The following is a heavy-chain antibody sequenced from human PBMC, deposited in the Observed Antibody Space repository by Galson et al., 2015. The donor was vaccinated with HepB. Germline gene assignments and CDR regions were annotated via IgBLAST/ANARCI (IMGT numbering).Heavy chain of an antibody. CDR1: GFTFSSYV. D-gene: IGHD1-26*01. J-gene: IGHJ4*02. CDR3: AKPLYSGNFGTDY. Sequence: SLRLSCAASGFTFSSYVMNWVRQAPGKGLEWVSSISGSGDNTYYADSVRGRFSISRDNSKNTLYLQMSSLRAEDTAVYYCAKPLYSGNFGTDYWGQGTLVTVSS. V-gene: IGHV3-23*01. CDR2: ISGSGDNT.